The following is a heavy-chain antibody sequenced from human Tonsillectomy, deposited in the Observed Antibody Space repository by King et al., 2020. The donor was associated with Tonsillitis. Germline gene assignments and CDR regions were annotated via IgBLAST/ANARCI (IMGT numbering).Heavy chain of an antibody. Sequence: EVQLVESGGGLVQPGGSLRLSCAASGFNFSSCAMSWVRQASGKGLEWVALISASGRTTYYADSVKGRFTISRDNSSNTVFLQLNNLRAEEAAVYFCAKSPPRISGYFDDWGQGTLVTVSS. CDR3: AKSPPRISGYFDD. J-gene: IGHJ4*02. CDR2: ISASGRTT. CDR1: GFNFSSCA. V-gene: IGHV3-23*04.